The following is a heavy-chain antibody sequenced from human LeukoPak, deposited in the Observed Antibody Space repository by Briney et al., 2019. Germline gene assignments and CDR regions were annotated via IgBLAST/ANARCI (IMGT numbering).Heavy chain of an antibody. V-gene: IGHV3-21*01. Sequence: GGSLRPSCAASGFTFSSYSMNWVRQAPGRGLEWVSSISSSSSFIYYADPVKGRFTISRDNAKNSLCLQMNALRAEDTAVYFCARGGYDYVWGTYLYYYYGMDVWGQGTTVTVSS. D-gene: IGHD3-16*02. J-gene: IGHJ6*02. CDR2: ISSSSSFI. CDR1: GFTFSSYS. CDR3: ARGGYDYVWGTYLYYYYGMDV.